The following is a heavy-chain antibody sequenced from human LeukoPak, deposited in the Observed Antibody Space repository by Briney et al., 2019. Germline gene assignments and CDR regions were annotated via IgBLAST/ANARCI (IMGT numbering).Heavy chain of an antibody. CDR3: AKTSLGGLYDSLPDS. D-gene: IGHD3-22*01. J-gene: IGHJ4*02. V-gene: IGHV3-23*01. CDR1: GFIFSNYA. CDR2: ISAGGGST. Sequence: GSLRLSCAASGFIFSNYAMSWVRQAPGKGLEWVSAISAGGGSTYYADSVKGRFTISRDNSKNTLYLQMNSLRAEDTAVYYCAKTSLGGLYDSLPDSWGQGTLVTVSS.